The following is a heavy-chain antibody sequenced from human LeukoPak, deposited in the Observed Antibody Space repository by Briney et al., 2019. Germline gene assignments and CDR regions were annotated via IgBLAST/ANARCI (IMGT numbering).Heavy chain of an antibody. J-gene: IGHJ4*02. D-gene: IGHD5-12*01. CDR1: GFTFSSYA. CDR3: TTDPTITGY. V-gene: IGHV3-23*01. CDR2: ISGSGGST. Sequence: PGGSLRLSCAASGFTFSSYAMSWVRQAPGKGLEWVSGISGSGGSTYYADSVKGRFTISRDNSKNTLYLQMNSLRAEDTAVYYCTTDPTITGYWGQGTLVTVSS.